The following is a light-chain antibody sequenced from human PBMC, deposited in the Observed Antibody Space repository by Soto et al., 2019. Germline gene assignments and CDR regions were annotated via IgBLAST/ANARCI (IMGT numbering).Light chain of an antibody. CDR3: QQYLRSPWT. Sequence: EIVLTQSPDTLSLSPGERATLSCRASQGVSSTYLAWYQQKPGQAPRLLIYATSNRDTDIPDRFSASGSGTDITLTISRLEPEDFAVYYCQQYLRSPWTFGQGTKVEIK. CDR2: ATS. CDR1: QGVSSTY. V-gene: IGKV3-20*01. J-gene: IGKJ1*01.